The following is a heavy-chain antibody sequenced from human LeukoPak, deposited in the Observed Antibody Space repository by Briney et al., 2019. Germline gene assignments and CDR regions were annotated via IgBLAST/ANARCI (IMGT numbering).Heavy chain of an antibody. CDR3: ARGLDGYNDY. V-gene: IGHV4-34*01. Sequence: SETLSLTCAVYGGSFSGYYWSWIRQPRGEGLEWIGEINHSGSTNYNPSLKSRVTISVDTSKNQFSLKLSSVTAADTAVYYCARGLDGYNDYWGQGTLVTVSS. CDR2: INHSGST. J-gene: IGHJ4*02. CDR1: GGSFSGYY. D-gene: IGHD5-24*01.